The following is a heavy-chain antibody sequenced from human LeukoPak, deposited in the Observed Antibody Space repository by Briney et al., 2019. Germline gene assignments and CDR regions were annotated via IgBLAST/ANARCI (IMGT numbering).Heavy chain of an antibody. CDR2: IYYSGST. Sequence: AETLSLTRTVSGRSISSYYWSWIRPPPGKGLEWVGYIYYSGSTNYNPSLKSRVTISVDTSKNQFSLKLSSVTAAETAVYYCARWGLWFGELRDPDAHYGMDVWGQGTTVTVSS. J-gene: IGHJ6*02. D-gene: IGHD3-10*01. V-gene: IGHV4-59*01. CDR3: ARWGLWFGELRDPDAHYGMDV. CDR1: GRSISSYY.